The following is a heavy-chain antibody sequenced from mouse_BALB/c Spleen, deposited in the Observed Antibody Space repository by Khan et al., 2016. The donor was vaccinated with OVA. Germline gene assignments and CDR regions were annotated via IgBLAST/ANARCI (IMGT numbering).Heavy chain of an antibody. D-gene: IGHD1-1*01. V-gene: IGHV3-8*02. J-gene: IGHJ3*01. CDR2: ISYSGNT. CDR1: GDSITRGY. Sequence: EVQLQESGPSLVKPSQTLSLTCSVTGDSITRGYWNWIRKFPGKKLDYMGYISYSGNTYCNPSLKSRISITRDTSKNQYYLQLNSVTTEDTATYYCACELRGFAYWGHGTLVTISA. CDR3: ACELRGFAY.